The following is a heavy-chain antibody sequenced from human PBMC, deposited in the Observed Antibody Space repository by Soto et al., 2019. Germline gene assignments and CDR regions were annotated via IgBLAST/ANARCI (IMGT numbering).Heavy chain of an antibody. V-gene: IGHV1-8*01. CDR1: GYTFTSYD. CDR2: MNPNSGNT. Sequence: ASVKVSCKASGYTFTSYDINWVRQATGQGLEWMGWMNPNSGNTGYAQKFQGRVTMTRNTSISTAYMEPSSLGFEDTAVYYCARARDDAFDIWGQGTMVTVSS. J-gene: IGHJ3*02. CDR3: ARARDDAFDI.